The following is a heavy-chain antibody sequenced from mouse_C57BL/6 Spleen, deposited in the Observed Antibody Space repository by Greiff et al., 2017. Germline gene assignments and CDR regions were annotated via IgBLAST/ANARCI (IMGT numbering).Heavy chain of an antibody. CDR2: ISYDGSN. CDR1: GYSITSGYY. J-gene: IGHJ1*03. Sequence: ESGPGLVKPSQSLSLTCSVTGYSITSGYYWNWIRQFPGNKLEWMGYISYDGSNNYNPSLKNRISITRDTSKNQFFLKLNSVTTEDTATYYCASDYGSKDWYFDVWGTGTTVTVSS. V-gene: IGHV3-6*01. CDR3: ASDYGSKDWYFDV. D-gene: IGHD1-1*01.